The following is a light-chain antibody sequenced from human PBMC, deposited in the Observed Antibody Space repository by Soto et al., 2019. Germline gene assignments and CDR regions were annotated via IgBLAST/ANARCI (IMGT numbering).Light chain of an antibody. V-gene: IGKV3-11*01. CDR1: QSVSNY. J-gene: IGKJ1*01. CDR3: QQYYSSPRT. CDR2: DAS. Sequence: EIVLTQSPATLSLSPGERATLSCRASQSVSNYLAWYQQKPGQAPRLLIYDASNRATGIPARFSGSGSGTDFSLTISSLQAEDVAVYYCQQYYSSPRTFGQGTKVDIK.